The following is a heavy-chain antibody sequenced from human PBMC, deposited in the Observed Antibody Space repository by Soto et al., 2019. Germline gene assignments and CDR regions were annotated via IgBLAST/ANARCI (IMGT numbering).Heavy chain of an antibody. CDR2: IYWDDDK. D-gene: IGHD3-10*01. CDR1: GFSLSTSAVG. Sequence: ITLKESGPTLVKPTQTLTLTCTFSGFSLSTSAVGVGWIRQPPGKALEWLALIYWDDDKRYSPSLKSRLTITKDTSKNRVVLTMTNMDPVDTATYYGGYVYYNSGRWDAWGQGTLVTVSS. V-gene: IGHV2-5*02. J-gene: IGHJ5*02. CDR3: GYVYYNSGRWDA.